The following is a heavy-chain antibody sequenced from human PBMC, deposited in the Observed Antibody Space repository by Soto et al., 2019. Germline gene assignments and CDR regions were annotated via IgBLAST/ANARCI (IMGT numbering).Heavy chain of an antibody. J-gene: IGHJ1*01. CDR3: AKDLTYGGSYYEYFQY. D-gene: IGHD1-26*01. CDR1: GFTFSSYS. V-gene: IGHV3-48*01. Sequence: GGSLRLSCAASGFTFSSYSMNWVRQAPGKGLEWVSYISSSSSTIYYADSVKGRFTISRDNAKNSLYLQMNSLRVEDTALYYCAKDLTYGGSYYEYFQYWAQGTLVTVSS. CDR2: ISSSSSTI.